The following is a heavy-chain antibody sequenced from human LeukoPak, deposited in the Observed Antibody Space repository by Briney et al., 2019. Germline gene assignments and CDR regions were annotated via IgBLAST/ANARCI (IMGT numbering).Heavy chain of an antibody. V-gene: IGHV3-23*01. CDR1: GFTFNTYA. J-gene: IGHJ3*01. CDR2: IINSGTNT. Sequence: GGSLRLSCAASGFTFNTYAMSWVRQAPGKGLEWVSGIINSGTNTYYADSVKGRFTISRDNSKNTLFLQLNSLRAEGTAVYYCAKDRGDVWGQGTMVTVSS. D-gene: IGHD3-10*01. CDR3: AKDRGDV.